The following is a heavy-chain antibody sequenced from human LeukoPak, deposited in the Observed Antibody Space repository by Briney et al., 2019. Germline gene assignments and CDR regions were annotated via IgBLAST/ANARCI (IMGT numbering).Heavy chain of an antibody. Sequence: ASVKVSCKASGYTFTSYDINWVRQATGQGLEWMGWMNPNSGNTGYAQKFQGGVTITRNTSISTAYMELSSLRSEDTAVYYCARSAAGYAFDIWGQGTMVTVSS. CDR1: GYTFTSYD. J-gene: IGHJ3*02. D-gene: IGHD6-13*01. CDR2: MNPNSGNT. CDR3: ARSAAGYAFDI. V-gene: IGHV1-8*03.